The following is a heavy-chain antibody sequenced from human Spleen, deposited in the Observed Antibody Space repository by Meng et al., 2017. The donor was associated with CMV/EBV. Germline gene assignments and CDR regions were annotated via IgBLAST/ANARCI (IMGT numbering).Heavy chain of an antibody. CDR2: TRNKANSYTT. CDR3: ARDRGSSSYYGMDV. J-gene: IGHJ6*02. CDR1: GFTFSDHY. Sequence: GESLKISCAASGFTFSDHYMDWVRQAPGKGLEWVGRTRNKANSYTTEYAASVKGRFTISRDDSKNSLYLQMNSLKTEDTAVYYCARDRGSSSYYGMDVWGQGTTVTVSS. V-gene: IGHV3-72*01. D-gene: IGHD6-6*01.